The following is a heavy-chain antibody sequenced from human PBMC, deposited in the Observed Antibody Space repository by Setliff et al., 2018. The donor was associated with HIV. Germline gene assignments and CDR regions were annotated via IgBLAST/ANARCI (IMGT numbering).Heavy chain of an antibody. CDR3: ARGKYSSSPPFDY. Sequence: SVKVSCKASGGTFTTYAISWVRQAPGQGLEWMGGIIPIFGTANYAQKFQGRVTITADESTSTAYMELSSLRSEDTAVYYCARGKYSSSPPFDYWGQGTLVTVSS. J-gene: IGHJ4*02. CDR2: IIPIFGTA. V-gene: IGHV1-69*13. CDR1: GGTFTTYA. D-gene: IGHD6-6*01.